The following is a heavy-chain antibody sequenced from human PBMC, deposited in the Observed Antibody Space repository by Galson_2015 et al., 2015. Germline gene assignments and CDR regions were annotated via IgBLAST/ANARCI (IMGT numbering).Heavy chain of an antibody. Sequence: CAISGDSVSSNSAAWNWIRQSPSRGLEWLGRTYYRSKWYNDYAVSVKSRITINPDTSKNQFSLQLNSVTPEDTAVYYCARESWQWLVRERTFDYWGQGTLVTVSS. CDR1: GDSVSSNSAA. D-gene: IGHD6-19*01. J-gene: IGHJ4*02. V-gene: IGHV6-1*01. CDR3: ARESWQWLVRERTFDY. CDR2: TYYRSKWYN.